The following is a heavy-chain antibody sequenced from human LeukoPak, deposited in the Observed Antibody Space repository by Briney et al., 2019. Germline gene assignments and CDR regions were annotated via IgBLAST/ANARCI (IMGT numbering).Heavy chain of an antibody. CDR2: IYADGNT. CDR1: GFTVSSNS. Sequence: PGGSLRLSCTVSGFTVSSNSMSWVRQAPGRGLEWVSFIYADGNTYYADSVKGRFTISRDISKNAVYLQMNRLRAEDTAVYYCARDSYGDANFDSWGQGTLVTVSS. J-gene: IGHJ4*02. CDR3: ARDSYGDANFDS. D-gene: IGHD4-17*01. V-gene: IGHV3-53*01.